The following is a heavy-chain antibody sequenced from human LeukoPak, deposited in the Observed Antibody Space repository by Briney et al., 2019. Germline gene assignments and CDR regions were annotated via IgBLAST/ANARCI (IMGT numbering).Heavy chain of an antibody. D-gene: IGHD4-17*01. V-gene: IGHV3-23*01. J-gene: IGHJ4*02. Sequence: SGGSLRLSGAASGFTFSGYAMSWVRQAPGKGRGWASAISGSGGSTYYADSVKGRFTISRDNSKNTLYLQMNSLRAEDTAVYYCAPLGVTTWLYYWGQGTLVTVSS. CDR2: ISGSGGST. CDR3: APLGVTTWLYY. CDR1: GFTFSGYA.